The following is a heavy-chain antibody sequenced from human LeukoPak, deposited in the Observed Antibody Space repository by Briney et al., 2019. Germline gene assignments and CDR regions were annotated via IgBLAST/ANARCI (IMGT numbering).Heavy chain of an antibody. Sequence: GASVKVSCKASGYTFTSYGISWVRQAPGQGLEWMGWISAYNGNTNYEQKLQGRVTMTTDTSTSTAYMELRSLRSDDTAVYYCARGSRYYYDSSGYLYFDYWGQGTLVTVSS. CDR2: ISAYNGNT. D-gene: IGHD3-22*01. J-gene: IGHJ4*02. CDR3: ARGSRYYYDSSGYLYFDY. CDR1: GYTFTSYG. V-gene: IGHV1-18*01.